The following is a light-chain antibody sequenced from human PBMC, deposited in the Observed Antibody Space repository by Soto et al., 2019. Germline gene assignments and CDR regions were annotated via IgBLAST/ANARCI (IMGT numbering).Light chain of an antibody. CDR1: QSLVYSDGNTS. V-gene: IGKV2-30*01. CDR3: MQGTSWRLT. J-gene: IGKJ4*01. Sequence: DVVMTQSPLSLPVTLGQPASISCRSSQSLVYSDGNTSLTWFQQRPGHSPRRLIYKVSNRVSGVPDILSGCGSGSDFTLKISGVEAEDVGVYYCMQGTSWRLTFRGGTKVEIK. CDR2: KVS.